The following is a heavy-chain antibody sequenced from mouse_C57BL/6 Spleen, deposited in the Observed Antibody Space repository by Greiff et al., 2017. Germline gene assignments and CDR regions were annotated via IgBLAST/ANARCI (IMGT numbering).Heavy chain of an antibody. J-gene: IGHJ2*01. Sequence: VQLQQSGPELVKPGASVKISCKASGYSFTGYYMNWVKQSPEKSLEWIGEINPSTGGTTYNQKFKAKATLTVDKSSSTAYMQLKSLTSEDSAVYYCARTGPYYVGYWGQGTTLTVSS. CDR1: GYSFTGYY. D-gene: IGHD4-1*01. CDR2: INPSTGGT. V-gene: IGHV1-42*01. CDR3: ARTGPYYVGY.